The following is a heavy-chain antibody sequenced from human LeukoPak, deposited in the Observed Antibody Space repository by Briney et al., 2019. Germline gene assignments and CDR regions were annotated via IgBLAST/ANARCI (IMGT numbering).Heavy chain of an antibody. J-gene: IGHJ1*01. Sequence: SETLSLTCTVSGGSISSYYWSWIRQPPGKGLEWIGYIYYSGSTNYNPSLKSRVTISVDTSKNQFSLKLSSVTAADTAVYYCARHPPGIAVAGYFQHWGQGTLVTVSS. D-gene: IGHD6-19*01. CDR3: ARHPPGIAVAGYFQH. CDR2: IYYSGST. CDR1: GGSISSYY. V-gene: IGHV4-59*08.